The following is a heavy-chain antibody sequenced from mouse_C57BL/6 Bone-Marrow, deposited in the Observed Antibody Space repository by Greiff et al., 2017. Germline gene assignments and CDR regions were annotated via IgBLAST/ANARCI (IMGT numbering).Heavy chain of an antibody. CDR1: GFTFSSYA. CDR3: ARKITTVLGDY. J-gene: IGHJ2*01. Sequence: EVMLVESGGGLVKPGGSLKLSCAASGFTFSSYAMSWVRQTPEKRLEWVATISDGGSYTYYPDNVKGRFTISRDNTKNNLYMPLSHLKSEDTAMYYCARKITTVLGDYWGQGTTLTVSS. CDR2: ISDGGSYT. V-gene: IGHV5-4*03. D-gene: IGHD1-1*01.